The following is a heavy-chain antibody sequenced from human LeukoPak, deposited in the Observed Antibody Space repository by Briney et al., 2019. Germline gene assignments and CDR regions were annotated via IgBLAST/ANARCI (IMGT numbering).Heavy chain of an antibody. V-gene: IGHV4-34*01. Sequence: SEALSLTCAVYGGSFSGYYWSWIRQPPGKGLEWIGEINHSGSTNYNPSLKSRVTISVDTSKNQFSLKLSSVTAADTAVYYCARRGQKILRYFDWLLDYWGQGTLVTVSS. J-gene: IGHJ4*02. CDR3: ARRGQKILRYFDWLLDY. CDR2: INHSGST. CDR1: GGSFSGYY. D-gene: IGHD3-9*01.